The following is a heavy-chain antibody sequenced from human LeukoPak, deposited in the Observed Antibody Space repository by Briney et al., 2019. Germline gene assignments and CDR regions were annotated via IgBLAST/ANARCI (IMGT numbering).Heavy chain of an antibody. CDR3: VRGSAGTVGRGGRWAWFDP. Sequence: PGGSLRLYCVASGFTLTTYWMTWVAQGPGKGREWLANTKPDGSGKYFVDSVRRRFTISRDNVKNSLYLQMNSLRAEDTAVYYCVRGSAGTVGRGGRWAWFDPWGQGTLVTVSS. D-gene: IGHD3-10*01. CDR2: TKPDGSGK. CDR1: GFTLTTYW. V-gene: IGHV3-7*05. J-gene: IGHJ5*02.